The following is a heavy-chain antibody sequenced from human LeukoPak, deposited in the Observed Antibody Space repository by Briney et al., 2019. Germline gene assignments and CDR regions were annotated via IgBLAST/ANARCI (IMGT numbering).Heavy chain of an antibody. CDR1: GFTFNNAW. Sequence: KPGGSLRLSCAASGFTFNNAWTNWVRQAPGKGLEWVGRIKSKNVGGTTDYAAPVKGRFTISRDDSKNTVYLQMNSLKIEDTAVYYCTSHAAFDPWGQGTLVTVSS. CDR2: IKSKNVGGTT. CDR3: TSHAAFDP. V-gene: IGHV3-15*01. J-gene: IGHJ5*02.